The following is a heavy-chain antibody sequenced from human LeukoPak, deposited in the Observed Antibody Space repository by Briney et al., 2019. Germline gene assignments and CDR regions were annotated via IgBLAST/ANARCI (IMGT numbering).Heavy chain of an antibody. V-gene: IGHV3-30*01. CDR3: VADGSGGGKLDY. CDR1: GFTFSSYA. J-gene: IGHJ4*02. CDR2: ISYDGSNK. D-gene: IGHD3-10*01. Sequence: QSGGSLRLSCAASGFTFSSYAMHWVRQAPGKGLEWVAVISYDGSNKYYADSVKGRFTISRDNSKNTLYLQMNSLRAEDTAVYYCVADGSGGGKLDYWGQGTLVTVSS.